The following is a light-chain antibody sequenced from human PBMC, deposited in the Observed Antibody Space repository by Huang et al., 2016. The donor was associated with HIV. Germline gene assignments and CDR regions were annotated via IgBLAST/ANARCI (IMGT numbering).Light chain of an antibody. V-gene: IGKV1-NL1*01. Sequence: DIQMTQSPSSLSASVGDRVTITWRATQGIGNSLAWYQQKPGKAPRLLLYATSRLESGVPSRFSGSGSGTHYTLTISTLQPEDIGSYYCQQYHAIPWTFGQGTKVEVK. CDR2: ATS. CDR1: QGIGNS. CDR3: QQYHAIPWT. J-gene: IGKJ1*01.